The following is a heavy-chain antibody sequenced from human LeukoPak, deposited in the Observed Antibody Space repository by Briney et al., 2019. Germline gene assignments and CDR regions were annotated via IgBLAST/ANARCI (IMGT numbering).Heavy chain of an antibody. J-gene: IGHJ4*02. CDR3: VTVAGTVGGADY. Sequence: PGGSLRLSCAASGFTFSSYGMSWVRQAPGKGLEWIGYIYYSGSIYYNPSLKSRVTMSVDTSKNQFSLKLSSVTAVDTAVYYCVTVAGTVGGADYWGQGTLVTVSS. D-gene: IGHD6-19*01. CDR2: IYYSGSI. V-gene: IGHV4-28*05. CDR1: GFTFSSYGM.